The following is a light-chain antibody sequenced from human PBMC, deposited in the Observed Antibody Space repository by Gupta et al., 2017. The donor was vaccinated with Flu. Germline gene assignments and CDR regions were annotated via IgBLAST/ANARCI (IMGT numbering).Light chain of an antibody. CDR1: QSVLYSSNNKNY. CDR2: WAS. CDR3: HQYYSTPYS. J-gene: IGKJ2*03. V-gene: IGKV4-1*01. Sequence: DIVMTQSPDSLAVSLGERATINCKSSQSVLYSSNNKNYLAWYQQKPGQPPKLLIYWASTRESVVPDRFGGSGSGTDFTLTISSLQAEDVAVYYCHQYYSTPYSFGQGTKLEIK.